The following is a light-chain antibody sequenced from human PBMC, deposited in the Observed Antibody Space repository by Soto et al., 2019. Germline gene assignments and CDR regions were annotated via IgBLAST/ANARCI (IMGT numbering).Light chain of an antibody. V-gene: IGKV1-33*01. J-gene: IGKJ2*01. CDR1: QDISNY. Sequence: DIQMTQSPSSLSASVGDRVTITCQASQDISNYLNWYQQKPGKAPKLLIYDASNLETGVPSRFNGSGSGTDFTFTISSLQPEDIATYYCQQYDNRPPYTFGQGTKLEIK. CDR3: QQYDNRPPYT. CDR2: DAS.